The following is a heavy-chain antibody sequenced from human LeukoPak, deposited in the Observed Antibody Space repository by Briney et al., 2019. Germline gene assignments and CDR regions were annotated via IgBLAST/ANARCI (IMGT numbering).Heavy chain of an antibody. CDR3: ASSTYGSGGVFDP. V-gene: IGHV4-38-2*02. CDR1: GYSISSGYY. CDR2: IYHSGST. Sequence: SETLSLTCTVSGYSISSGYYWGWIRQPPGKGLEWIGSIYHSGSTYYNPSLKSRVTISVDTSKNQFSLKLSSVTAADTAVYYCASSTYGSGGVFDPWGQGTLVTVSS. J-gene: IGHJ5*02. D-gene: IGHD3-10*01.